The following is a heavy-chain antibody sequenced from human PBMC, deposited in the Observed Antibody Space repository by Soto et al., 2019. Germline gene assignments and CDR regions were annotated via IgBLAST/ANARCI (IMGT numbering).Heavy chain of an antibody. Sequence: SETLSLTCTVSGGSISSSNYFWGWIRQPPGKGLEWIGSIYYSGNTYYKPSLKSRVTISVDTSKNQFSLKLTSVTAADTAVYYCARQHFQQLSWFDPWGQGTLVTVSS. CDR3: ARQHFQQLSWFDP. V-gene: IGHV4-39*01. J-gene: IGHJ5*02. D-gene: IGHD3-3*02. CDR2: IYYSGNT. CDR1: GGSISSSNYF.